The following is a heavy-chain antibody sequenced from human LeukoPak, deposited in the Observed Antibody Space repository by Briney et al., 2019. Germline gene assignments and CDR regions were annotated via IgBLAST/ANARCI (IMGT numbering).Heavy chain of an antibody. CDR1: GFTFSSYG. CDR3: AKDLLPGYCSSTSCYSSSVIGSTGFDY. V-gene: IGHV3-30*02. J-gene: IGHJ4*02. Sequence: GGSLRLSCAASGFTFSSYGMHWVRQAPGKGLEWVAFIRYDGSNKYYADSVRGRFTISRDNSKNTLYLQMNSLRAEDTAVYYCAKDLLPGYCSSTSCYSSSVIGSTGFDYWGQGTLVTVSS. CDR2: IRYDGSNK. D-gene: IGHD2-2*02.